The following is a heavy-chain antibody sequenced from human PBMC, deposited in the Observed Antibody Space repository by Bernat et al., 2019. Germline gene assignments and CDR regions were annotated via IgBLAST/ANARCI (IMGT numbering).Heavy chain of an antibody. CDR3: ARGPYGSGSYEGYYYYMDV. Sequence: EEQLVESGGGLVKPGGSLRLSCVVSGFTFSGYSMNWVRQAPGKGLEWVSSVTSSSYMYYSDSVKGRFTISRNSANNSLSLQMNSLGDEDTAVYYCARGPYGSGSYEGYYYYMDVWGKGTTVTVSS. D-gene: IGHD3-10*01. V-gene: IGHV3-21*01. CDR2: VTSSSYM. J-gene: IGHJ6*03. CDR1: GFTFSGYS.